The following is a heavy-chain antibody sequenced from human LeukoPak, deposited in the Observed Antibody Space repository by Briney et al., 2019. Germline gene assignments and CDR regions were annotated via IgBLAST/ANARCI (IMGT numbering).Heavy chain of an antibody. CDR3: AREYLVTARFDP. D-gene: IGHD3-9*01. Sequence: PGGSLRLSCTTSGFTFSSYWMHWLRQARGKGLVWVSSINSDGSSITYADSVKGRFTISRDNAKNTLYLQINSLKAEDTAVYYCAREYLVTARFDPWGQGTLVTVSS. CDR2: INSDGSSI. V-gene: IGHV3-74*01. J-gene: IGHJ5*02. CDR1: GFTFSSYW.